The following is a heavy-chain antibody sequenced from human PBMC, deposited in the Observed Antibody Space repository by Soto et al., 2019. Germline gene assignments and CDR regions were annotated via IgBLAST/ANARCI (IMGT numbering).Heavy chain of an antibody. J-gene: IGHJ4*02. V-gene: IGHV5-51*01. D-gene: IGHD1-20*01. Sequence: ESLEVSCQGSGYSFTSYWIGWVRQMPGKGLEWMGIIYPGDSDTRYSPSFQGQVTISADNSIKTAYLQWTSLKASDTAFYYCARGVTGTLSQYNFDDWGPGTRVTVSS. CDR3: ARGVTGTLSQYNFDD. CDR1: GYSFTSYW. CDR2: IYPGDSDT.